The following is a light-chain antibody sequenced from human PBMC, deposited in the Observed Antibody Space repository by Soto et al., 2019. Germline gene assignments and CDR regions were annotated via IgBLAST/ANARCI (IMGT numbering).Light chain of an antibody. V-gene: IGKV1-9*01. CDR2: AAS. Sequence: DIQLTQSPSFLSASVGDRVTITCRASQGISSYLAWYQQKPGKAPKLLIYAASTLQSGAPSTFSASAAGTEFTLTICSLQPVDFAAYDYQQLNSYPRPCGVVTKV. J-gene: IGKJ4*01. CDR3: QQLNSYPRP. CDR1: QGISSY.